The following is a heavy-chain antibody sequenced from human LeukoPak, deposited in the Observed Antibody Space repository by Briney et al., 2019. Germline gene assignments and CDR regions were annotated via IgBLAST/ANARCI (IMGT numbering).Heavy chain of an antibody. J-gene: IGHJ4*02. Sequence: GGSLRLSCAGSGFTFSDFWMNWVRQAPGKGLEWVSGISGSGSGGSTYYADSVKGRFTISRDNSKNTLYLQMNSLRAEDTAVYYCAKFLAGVAVAGTDFDYWGQGTLVAVSS. CDR2: ISGSGSGGST. CDR1: GFTFSDFW. CDR3: AKFLAGVAVAGTDFDY. D-gene: IGHD6-19*01. V-gene: IGHV3-23*01.